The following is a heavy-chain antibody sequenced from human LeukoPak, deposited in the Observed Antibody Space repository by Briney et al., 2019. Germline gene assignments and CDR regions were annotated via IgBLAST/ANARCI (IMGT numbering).Heavy chain of an antibody. CDR2: INHSGST. CDR1: GGSFSGYY. CDR3: ARDRYCSSTSCYYYYYYMDV. Sequence: SETLSLTCAVYGGSFSGYYWSWIRQPPGKGLEWIREINHSGSTNYNPSLKSRVTISVDTSKNQFSLKLSSVTAADTAVYYCARDRYCSSTSCYYYYYYMDVWGKGTTVTVSS. D-gene: IGHD2-2*01. V-gene: IGHV4-34*01. J-gene: IGHJ6*03.